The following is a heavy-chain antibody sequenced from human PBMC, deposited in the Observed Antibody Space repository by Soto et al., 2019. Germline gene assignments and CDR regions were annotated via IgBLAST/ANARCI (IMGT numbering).Heavy chain of an antibody. CDR1: GGSFSGYY. Sequence: SETLSLTCAVYGGSFSGYYWSWIRQPPGKGLEWIGEINHSGSTNYNPSLKSRVTISVDTFKNQFSLKLSSVIAADTAVYYCARGGPIVVVPAAILWRGTFDYWGQGTLVTVSS. V-gene: IGHV4-34*01. D-gene: IGHD2-2*02. CDR2: INHSGST. CDR3: ARGGPIVVVPAAILWRGTFDY. J-gene: IGHJ4*02.